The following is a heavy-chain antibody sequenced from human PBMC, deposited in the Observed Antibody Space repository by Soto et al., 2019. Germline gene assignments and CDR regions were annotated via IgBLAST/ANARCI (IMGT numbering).Heavy chain of an antibody. CDR2: MYYTGIT. CDR3: AACYHFWSGQNWFDP. J-gene: IGHJ5*02. CDR1: GGSISSYY. Sequence: SXTLSLTCTVSGGSISSYYWSWIRQPPGKGLEWIGYMYYTGITNYNPSLKSRVTISVDTSKNQFSLKLSSVTAADTAVYYCAACYHFWSGQNWFDPWGQGTLVTVSS. D-gene: IGHD3-3*01. V-gene: IGHV4-59*01.